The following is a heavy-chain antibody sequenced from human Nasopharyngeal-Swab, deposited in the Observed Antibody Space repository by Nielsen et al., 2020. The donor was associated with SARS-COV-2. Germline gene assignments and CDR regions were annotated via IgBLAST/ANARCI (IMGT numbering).Heavy chain of an antibody. D-gene: IGHD6-13*01. CDR2: INHSGST. J-gene: IGHJ4*02. Sequence: RQAPGKGLEWIGVINHSGSTNYNPSLKSRVTISVDTSKNQFSLKLSSVTAADTAVYYCARGVIAAAGGDYWGQGTLVTVSS. CDR3: ARGVIAAAGGDY. V-gene: IGHV4-34*01.